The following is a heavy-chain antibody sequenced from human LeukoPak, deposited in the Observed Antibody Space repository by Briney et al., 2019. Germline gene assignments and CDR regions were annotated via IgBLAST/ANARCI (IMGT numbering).Heavy chain of an antibody. V-gene: IGHV1-2*02. D-gene: IGHD3-10*01. CDR1: GYTFTGYY. J-gene: IGHJ3*02. Sequence: ASVKVSCKASGYTFTGYYMHWVRQAPGQGLEWMGWINPNSGGTNYAQKFQGRVTMTRDTSISTAYMELSRLRSDDTAVYYCARDLDFFVWFGELYRNRDAFDIWGQGTMVTVSS. CDR3: ARDLDFFVWFGELYRNRDAFDI. CDR2: INPNSGGT.